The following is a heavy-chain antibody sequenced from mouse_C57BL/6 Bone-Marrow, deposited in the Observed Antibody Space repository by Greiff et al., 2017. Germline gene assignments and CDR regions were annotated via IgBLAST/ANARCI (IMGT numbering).Heavy chain of an antibody. Sequence: VQLQQPGAALVRPGASVTLSCKASGYTFTAYAMHWVKPTPVHGLEWIGAIDPETGGTAYNQKFKGKAILTAYKSSSTAYMELRSLTSEDSAVYYCTTATVADYWGQGTTLTVSS. CDR1: GYTFTAYA. CDR3: TTATVADY. V-gene: IGHV1-15*01. CDR2: IDPETGGT. D-gene: IGHD1-1*01. J-gene: IGHJ2*01.